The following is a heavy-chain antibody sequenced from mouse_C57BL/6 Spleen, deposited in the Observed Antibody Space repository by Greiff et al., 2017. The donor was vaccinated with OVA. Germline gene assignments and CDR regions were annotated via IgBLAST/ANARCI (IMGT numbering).Heavy chain of an antibody. CDR2: INPNNGGT. J-gene: IGHJ1*03. Sequence: VQLQQSGPELVKPGASVKISCKASGYTFTDYYMNWVKQSHGKSLEWIGDINPNNGGTSYNQKFKGKATLTVDKSSSTAYMELRSLTSEDSAVYYCASPDYDYWYFDVWGTGTTVTVSS. D-gene: IGHD2-4*01. CDR1: GYTFTDYY. V-gene: IGHV1-26*01. CDR3: ASPDYDYWYFDV.